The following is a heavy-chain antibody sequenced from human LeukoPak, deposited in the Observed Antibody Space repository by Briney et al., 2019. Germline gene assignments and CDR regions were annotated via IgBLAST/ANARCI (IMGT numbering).Heavy chain of an antibody. D-gene: IGHD5-12*01. V-gene: IGHV1-18*01. CDR2: ISSYIANT. Sequence: GASVKVSCKASGYTFTSYGISWVRQAPGQGLEWMGWISSYIANTNYAPKFQGRVTMTTDTSTSTAYLELRSLKSDDTAVYYCARDRGGYEWDYWGQGTLVSVSS. J-gene: IGHJ4*02. CDR3: ARDRGGYEWDY. CDR1: GYTFTSYG.